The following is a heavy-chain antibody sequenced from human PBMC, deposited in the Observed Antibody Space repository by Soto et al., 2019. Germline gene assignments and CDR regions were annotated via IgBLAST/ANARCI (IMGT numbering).Heavy chain of an antibody. J-gene: IGHJ4*02. CDR3: AKEDGNQLWLNVLFDS. CDR1: GFTFSNYA. V-gene: IGHV3-23*01. Sequence: EIQLLESGGDLIQPGGSLRLSCAASGFTFSNYAMSWVRQAPGKGLEWVSAISGSGGSSYYADSVRGRFTISRDNSKNTLYLQLNSLRADDTAAYFCAKEDGNQLWLNVLFDSWGQGTLVTVSS. CDR2: ISGSGGSS. D-gene: IGHD3-10*01.